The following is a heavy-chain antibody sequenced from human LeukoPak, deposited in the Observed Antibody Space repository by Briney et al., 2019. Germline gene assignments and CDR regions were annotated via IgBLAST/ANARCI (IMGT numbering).Heavy chain of an antibody. D-gene: IGHD3-22*01. J-gene: IGHJ4*02. CDR1: GYTFTSYY. Sequence: GASVKVSCKASGYTFTSYYIHWVRRAPGQGLEWMGIINPSDDSTRYAQKFQGRVTMTKDTSTNTVYMHLSSLSSDDTAVYYCARAYYESSAYRHAVYFDYWGQGTLVTVSS. CDR3: ARAYYESSAYRHAVYFDY. CDR2: INPSDDST. V-gene: IGHV1-46*01.